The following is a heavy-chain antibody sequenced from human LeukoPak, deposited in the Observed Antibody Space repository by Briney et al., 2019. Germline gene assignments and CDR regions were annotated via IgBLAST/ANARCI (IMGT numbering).Heavy chain of an antibody. CDR2: IIPIFGTA. Sequence: GASVKVSCKASGGTFSSHAISWVRQAPGQGLEWMGGIIPIFGTANYAQKFQGRVTITADKSTSTAYMELSSLRSEDTAVYYCARNNAQIRGGYSGYRSPLDYWGQGTLVTVSS. CDR1: GGTFSSHA. CDR3: ARNNAQIRGGYSGYRSPLDY. D-gene: IGHD5-12*01. J-gene: IGHJ4*02. V-gene: IGHV1-69*06.